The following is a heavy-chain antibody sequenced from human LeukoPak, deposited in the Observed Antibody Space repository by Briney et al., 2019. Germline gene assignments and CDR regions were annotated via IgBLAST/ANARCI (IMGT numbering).Heavy chain of an antibody. CDR2: IYYSGST. D-gene: IGHD5-18*01. J-gene: IGHJ4*02. Sequence: SETLSLTCTVSGGSLGSSSYYWGWIRQPPGKGLEWLGSIYYSGSTYYNPSLKSRVTISVDTSKNQFSLKLSSVTAADTAVYYCASSRGYSYGYGDYYFDYWGQGTLVTVSS. CDR3: ASSRGYSYGYGDYYFDY. V-gene: IGHV4-39*01. CDR1: GGSLGSSSYY.